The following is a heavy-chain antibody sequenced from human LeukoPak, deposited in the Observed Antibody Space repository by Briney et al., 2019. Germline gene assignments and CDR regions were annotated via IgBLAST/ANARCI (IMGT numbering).Heavy chain of an antibody. J-gene: IGHJ4*02. CDR1: GFTFSIYA. CDR2: ISGSGVST. Sequence: PGGSLRLSCAASGFTFSIYAMSWVRQAPGKGLEWVSYISGSGVSTYYADSVKGHFTISRDNSKNTLYLQMNTLRAEDTAVYYCAKNIDFDYWGQGTLVTVSS. D-gene: IGHD2/OR15-2a*01. CDR3: AKNIDFDY. V-gene: IGHV3-23*01.